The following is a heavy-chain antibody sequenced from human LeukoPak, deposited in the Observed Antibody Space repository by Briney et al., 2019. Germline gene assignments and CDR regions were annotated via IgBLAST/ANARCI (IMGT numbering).Heavy chain of an antibody. D-gene: IGHD6-19*01. Sequence: GASVKVSCKASGYTFTSYGISWVRQAPGQGLEWMGWISAYNGNTNYAQKLQGRVTMTTDTSTSTAYMELRSLRSDDTAVYYCARDSSLGYGSGWPDYWGQGTLVTVS. J-gene: IGHJ4*02. V-gene: IGHV1-18*01. CDR2: ISAYNGNT. CDR3: ARDSSLGYGSGWPDY. CDR1: GYTFTSYG.